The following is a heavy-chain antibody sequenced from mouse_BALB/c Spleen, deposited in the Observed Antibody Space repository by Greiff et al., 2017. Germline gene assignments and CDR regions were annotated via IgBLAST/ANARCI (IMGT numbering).Heavy chain of an antibody. CDR2: INPYNDGT. J-gene: IGHJ3*01. D-gene: IGHD2-1*01. V-gene: IGHV1-14*01. CDR1: GYTFTSYV. CDR3: AKGGNYGWFAY. Sequence: VQLKESGPELVKPGASVKMSCKASGYTFTSYVMHWVKQKPGQGLEWIGYINPYNDGTKYNEKFKGKATLTSDKSSSTAYMELSSLTSEDSAVYYCAKGGNYGWFAYWGQGTLVTVSA.